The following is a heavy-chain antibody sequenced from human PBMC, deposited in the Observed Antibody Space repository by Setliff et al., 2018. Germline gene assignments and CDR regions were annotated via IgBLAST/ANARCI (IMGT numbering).Heavy chain of an antibody. V-gene: IGHV4-38-2*02. CDR3: VRRTYYYDTSPMGWFDP. CDR2: INHGGDT. J-gene: IGHJ5*02. Sequence: SETLSLTCTVSGASITNGYYWGWIRQPPGKGLEWIGSINHGGDTSYNPSLQSRVAISVDTSKNQFSLKLSSVTAADTAVYYCVRRTYYYDTSPMGWFDPWGQGILVTVSS. CDR1: GASITNGYY. D-gene: IGHD3-22*01.